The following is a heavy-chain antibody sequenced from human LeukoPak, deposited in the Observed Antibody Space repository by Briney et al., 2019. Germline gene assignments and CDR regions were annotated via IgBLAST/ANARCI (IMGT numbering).Heavy chain of an antibody. Sequence: GGSLRLSCAASGFSFSSYWMSWVRQAPGKGLEWVSVIYSGGSTYYADSVKGRFTISRDNSKNTLYLQMNSLRAEDTAVYYCARMGHYYDSSGSDYWGQGTLVTVSS. D-gene: IGHD3-22*01. CDR3: ARMGHYYDSSGSDY. CDR1: GFSFSSYW. J-gene: IGHJ4*02. CDR2: IYSGGST. V-gene: IGHV3-53*01.